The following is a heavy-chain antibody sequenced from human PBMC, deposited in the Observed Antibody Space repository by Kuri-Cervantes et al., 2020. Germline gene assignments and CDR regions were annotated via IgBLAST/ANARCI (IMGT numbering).Heavy chain of an antibody. V-gene: IGHV3-53*05. D-gene: IGHD2-21*01. J-gene: IGHJ4*02. CDR3: ARGPKRGVGFSDSLFDY. CDR1: GFTVSSNY. CDR2: IYSGGST. Sequence: GGSLRLSCAASGFTVSSNYMSWVRQAPGKGLEWVSVIYSGGSTYYADSVKGRFTISRDNSKNTLYLQMNSLRADDTAVYYCARGPKRGVGFSDSLFDYWGQGTLVTVSS.